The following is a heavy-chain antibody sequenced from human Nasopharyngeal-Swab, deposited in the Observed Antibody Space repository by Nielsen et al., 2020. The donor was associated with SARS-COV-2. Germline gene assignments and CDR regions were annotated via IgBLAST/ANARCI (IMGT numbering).Heavy chain of an antibody. CDR1: GFTVISNY. D-gene: IGHD3-16*01. V-gene: IGHV3-53*01. J-gene: IGHJ4*02. CDR3: ARGGGDDYVWGSYNYYFDY. CDR2: IYSGVST. Sequence: GGSLRLSCAASGFTVISNYMSWVRQAPGKGLEWVSVIYSGVSTYYADSVKGRFTFSRDNSKNTLYLQMNSLRAEDTAVYYCARGGGDDYVWGSYNYYFDYWGQGTLVTVSS.